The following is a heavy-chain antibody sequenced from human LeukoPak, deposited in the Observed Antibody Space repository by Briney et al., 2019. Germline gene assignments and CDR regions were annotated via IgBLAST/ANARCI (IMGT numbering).Heavy chain of an antibody. CDR1: GFTLSSRDW. D-gene: IGHD3-10*02. CDR2: IKQDGSEK. CDR3: AELSITMIGGV. V-gene: IGHV3-7*01. J-gene: IGHJ6*04. Sequence: PGGSLRLSCVASGFTLSSRDWMTWVRQAPGKGLEWVANIKQDGSEKNYVDSVKGRFTISRDNAKNSLYLQMNSLRAEDTAVYYCAELSITMIGGVWGKGTTVTISS.